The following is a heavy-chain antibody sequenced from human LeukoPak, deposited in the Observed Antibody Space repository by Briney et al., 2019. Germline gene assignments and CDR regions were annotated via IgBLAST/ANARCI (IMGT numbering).Heavy chain of an antibody. CDR3: ARVKRFGGATNGVDY. CDR1: GFTFSSYE. V-gene: IGHV3-48*03. J-gene: IGHJ4*02. Sequence: GESLRLSCAASGFTFSSYEMNWVRQAPGKGLERISYISGSDSTKYYADSVKGRFTISTDNTKNSLYLQMNSLRAEDTAVYYCARVKRFGGATNGVDYWGQGTLVTVSS. CDR2: ISGSDSTK. D-gene: IGHD1-26*01.